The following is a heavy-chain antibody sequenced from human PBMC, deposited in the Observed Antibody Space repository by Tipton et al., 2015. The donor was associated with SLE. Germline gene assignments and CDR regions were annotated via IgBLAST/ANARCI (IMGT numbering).Heavy chain of an antibody. D-gene: IGHD4-17*01. CDR3: ARGSGLRPLGDY. Sequence: TLSLTCTVSGGSISSHYWSWIRQPPGKGLEWIGYIYYRGSTNYNPSLKSRVTISVDTSKNQFSLKLSSVTAADTAVYYCARGSGLRPLGDYWGQGTLVTVSS. CDR2: IYYRGST. J-gene: IGHJ4*02. CDR1: GGSISSHY. V-gene: IGHV4-59*11.